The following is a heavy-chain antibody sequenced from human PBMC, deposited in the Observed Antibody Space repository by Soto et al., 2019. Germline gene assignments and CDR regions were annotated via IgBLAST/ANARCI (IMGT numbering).Heavy chain of an antibody. Sequence: SETLSLTCTVSGGFISSDYWSWIRQPPGKGLEWIGYIYYSGSTNYNPSLKSRVTISVDTSKNQFSLKLSSVTAADTAVYYCARDRSVVVASDDYYYYMDVWGKGTTVSV. CDR1: GGFISSDY. CDR2: IYYSGST. D-gene: IGHD2-15*01. CDR3: ARDRSVVVASDDYYYYMDV. V-gene: IGHV4-59*01. J-gene: IGHJ6*03.